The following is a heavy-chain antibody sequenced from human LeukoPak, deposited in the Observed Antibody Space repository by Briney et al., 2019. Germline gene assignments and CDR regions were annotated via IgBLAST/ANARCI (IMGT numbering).Heavy chain of an antibody. D-gene: IGHD6-13*01. J-gene: IGHJ5*02. CDR2: IYSGGST. V-gene: IGHV3-53*01. Sequence: GRSLRLSCAASGFTVSSNYMSWVRQAPGKGLEWVSVIYSGGSTYYADSVKGRFTISRDNSKNTLYLQMNSLRAEDTAVYYCARRVSSSWYPYNWFDPWGQGTLVTVSS. CDR3: ARRVSSSWYPYNWFDP. CDR1: GFTVSSNY.